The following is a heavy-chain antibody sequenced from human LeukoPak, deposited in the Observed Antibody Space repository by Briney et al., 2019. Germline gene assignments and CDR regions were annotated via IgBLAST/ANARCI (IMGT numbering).Heavy chain of an antibody. Sequence: ASVKVSCKASGGTFSSYAISWVRQAPGQGLEWMGRIIPIFGTANYAQKFQGRVTITTDESTSTAYMELSSLRSEDTAVYYCARVPYCSGGSCYSEDYYYYMDVWGKGTTVTVSS. CDR2: IIPIFGTA. CDR1: GGTFSSYA. CDR3: ARVPYCSGGSCYSEDYYYYMDV. J-gene: IGHJ6*03. V-gene: IGHV1-69*05. D-gene: IGHD2-15*01.